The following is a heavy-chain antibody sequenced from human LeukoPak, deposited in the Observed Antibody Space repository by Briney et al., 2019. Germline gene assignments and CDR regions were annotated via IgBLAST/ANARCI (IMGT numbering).Heavy chain of an antibody. D-gene: IGHD6-13*01. V-gene: IGHV4-30-4*01. J-gene: IGHJ4*02. CDR1: GGSISSGDYF. CDR3: ARVPFSISWYFDY. Sequence: SQTLSLTCNVSGGSISSGDYFWNWIRQPPGKGLEWLGYIHYTGSTYYNPSLQSRVTMSVDTSKNQFSLRLSSVTAADTAIYYCARVPFSISWYFDYWGQGTRVTVSS. CDR2: IHYTGST.